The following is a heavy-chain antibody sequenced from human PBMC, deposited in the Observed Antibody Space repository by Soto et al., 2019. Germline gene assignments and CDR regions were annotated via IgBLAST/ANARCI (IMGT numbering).Heavy chain of an antibody. Sequence: GGSLRLSCAASGFTFSSYAMSWVRQAPGKGLEWVSAISGSGGSTYYADSVKGRFTISRDNSKNTLYLQMNSLRAEDTAVYYCAKPPYRLSSGYGYYFAYWGQGALVTASS. V-gene: IGHV3-23*01. D-gene: IGHD6-13*01. CDR2: ISGSGGST. CDR1: GFTFSSYA. CDR3: AKPPYRLSSGYGYYFAY. J-gene: IGHJ4*02.